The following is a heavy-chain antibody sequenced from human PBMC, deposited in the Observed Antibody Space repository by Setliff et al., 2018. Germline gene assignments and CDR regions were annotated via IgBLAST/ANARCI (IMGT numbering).Heavy chain of an antibody. Sequence: ASVKVSCKTSGFRFTSFGFSWVRQAPGQGLEWMGWISPYSGESDYAQKFQDRLTVTADTSTKTIYMELRSLTSDDTAVYYCTRSRGPRVVLAADFDFWGQGTLVTVSS. D-gene: IGHD3-16*01. CDR2: ISPYSGES. CDR3: TRSRGPRVVLAADFDF. V-gene: IGHV1-18*04. CDR1: GFRFTSFG. J-gene: IGHJ4*02.